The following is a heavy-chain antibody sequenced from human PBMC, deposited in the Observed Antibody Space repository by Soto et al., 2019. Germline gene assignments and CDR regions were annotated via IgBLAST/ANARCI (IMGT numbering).Heavy chain of an antibody. CDR2: ISSDGSNK. CDR1: GFTFTDYV. D-gene: IGHD1-26*01. V-gene: IGHV3-30*18. J-gene: IGHJ4*02. CDR3: AKNLGRVNWPYLDYFDY. Sequence: GGSLRLSCAASGFTFTDYVMHWVRQAPGKGLESVAVISSDGSNKWYPDSVRGRFTISRDNSKNTIYLQMNSLRAEDTALYYCAKNLGRVNWPYLDYFDYWGQGTQVTVSS.